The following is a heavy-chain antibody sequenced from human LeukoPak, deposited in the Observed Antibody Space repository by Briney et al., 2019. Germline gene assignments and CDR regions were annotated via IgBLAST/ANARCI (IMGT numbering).Heavy chain of an antibody. V-gene: IGHV1-2*06. Sequence: ASVKVSCKASGYTFTGYYMHWVRQAPGQGLEWMGRINPNSGGTNYAQKFQGRVPMTRDTSISTAYMELSRLRSDDTAVYYCAREKVRQSGMDVWGQGTTVTVSS. CDR1: GYTFTGYY. D-gene: IGHD2-2*01. J-gene: IGHJ6*02. CDR3: AREKVRQSGMDV. CDR2: INPNSGGT.